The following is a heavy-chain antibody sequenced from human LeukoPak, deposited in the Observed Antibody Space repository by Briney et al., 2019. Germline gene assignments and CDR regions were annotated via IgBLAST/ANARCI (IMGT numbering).Heavy chain of an antibody. CDR3: ARDTITVTTPYFDY. CDR2: INSDSGGT. J-gene: IGHJ4*02. V-gene: IGHV1-2*02. D-gene: IGHD4-11*01. CDR1: GYTFTGYY. Sequence: ASVKVSCKASGYTFTGYYIDWVRQAPGQGLEWMGWINSDSGGTNYAQKFQGRVTMTRDTSTSTAYMELSSLRSDDTAFYYCARDTITVTTPYFDYWGQGALVTVPS.